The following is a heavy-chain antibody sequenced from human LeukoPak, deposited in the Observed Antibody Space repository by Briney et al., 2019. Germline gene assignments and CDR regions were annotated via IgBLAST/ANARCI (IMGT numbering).Heavy chain of an antibody. CDR1: GYTFTSYY. J-gene: IGHJ4*02. D-gene: IGHD1-26*01. CDR3: ARFSSGIVGAITSHFDY. V-gene: IGHV1-46*01. Sequence: ASVKVSCKASGYTFTSYYMHWVRQAPGQGLEWMGIINPSGGSTSYAQKFQGRVTMTRDTSTSTVYMELSSLRSEDTAVYYCARFSSGIVGAITSHFDYWGQGTLVTVSS. CDR2: INPSGGST.